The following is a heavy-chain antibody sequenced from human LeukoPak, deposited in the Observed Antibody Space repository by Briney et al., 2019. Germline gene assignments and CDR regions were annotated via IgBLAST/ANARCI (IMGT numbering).Heavy chain of an antibody. CDR2: ISTTGTFI. CDR1: GFSFGSCS. D-gene: IGHD2-21*01. V-gene: IGHV3-21*04. J-gene: IGHJ5*02. CDR3: ARTGGAGFDP. Sequence: PGGSLRLSCAASGFSFGSCSMNWVRQTPERGLEWLSFISTTGTFIKYADSVRGRFNVSRDNAKNSLYLHMNALRVEDTATYYCARTGGAGFDPWGQGTLVIVSS.